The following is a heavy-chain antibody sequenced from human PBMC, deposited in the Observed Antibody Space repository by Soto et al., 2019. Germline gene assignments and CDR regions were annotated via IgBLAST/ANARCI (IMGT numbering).Heavy chain of an antibody. D-gene: IGHD3-22*01. Sequence: GGSLRLSCTASGFIFSNYYMSWIRQAPGKGLEWVSSISSSGLYINYADSVKGRFTISRDNAKNSLYLQMNSLRAEDTAVYYCARVDSSGYSLFDYWGQGTLVTVSS. CDR1: GFIFSNYY. CDR3: ARVDSSGYSLFDY. J-gene: IGHJ4*02. CDR2: ISSSGLYI. V-gene: IGHV3-11*04.